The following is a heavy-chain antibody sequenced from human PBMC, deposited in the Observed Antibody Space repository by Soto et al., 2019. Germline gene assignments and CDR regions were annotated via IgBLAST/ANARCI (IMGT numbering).Heavy chain of an antibody. CDR1: GFSFTSYT. Sequence: EVQLVESGGGLVKPGGSLRVSCAASGFSFTSYTMNWVRQAPGKGLEWVASISAGGRSIYYADSLKGRSTVSRDNSKSSLYLQMTSLRAEVTAVYYCARSTPGNPFDIWGQGTMVTVSS. CDR2: ISAGGRSI. V-gene: IGHV3-21*01. J-gene: IGHJ3*02. D-gene: IGHD3-10*01. CDR3: ARSTPGNPFDI.